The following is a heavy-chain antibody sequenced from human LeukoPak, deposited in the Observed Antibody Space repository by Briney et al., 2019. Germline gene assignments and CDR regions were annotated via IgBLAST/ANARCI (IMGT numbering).Heavy chain of an antibody. J-gene: IGHJ2*01. Sequence: ASLRLSCAASGFTFSSYWMSWVRQAPGKGLEWVANIKQDGSEKYYLDSVKGRFTISRDNAKNSLYLQMNSLRAEDTAVYYCASFDSSGYYYGWYFDLWGRGTLVTVSS. CDR1: GFTFSSYW. D-gene: IGHD3-22*01. CDR2: IKQDGSEK. CDR3: ASFDSSGYYYGWYFDL. V-gene: IGHV3-7*01.